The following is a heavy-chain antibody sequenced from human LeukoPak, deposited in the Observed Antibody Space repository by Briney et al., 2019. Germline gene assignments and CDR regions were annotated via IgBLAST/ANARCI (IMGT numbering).Heavy chain of an antibody. CDR2: INPSGGST. Sequence: GASVKVSCKASGYTFTGNYIHWVRQAPGQGLEWMGIINPSGGSTSYAQKFQGRVTMTRDMSTSTVYMELSSLRSEDTAVYYCARGGGSYYSRYYYYYMDVWGKGTTVTVSS. V-gene: IGHV1-46*01. CDR3: ARGGGSYYSRYYYYYMDV. D-gene: IGHD1-26*01. J-gene: IGHJ6*03. CDR1: GYTFTGNY.